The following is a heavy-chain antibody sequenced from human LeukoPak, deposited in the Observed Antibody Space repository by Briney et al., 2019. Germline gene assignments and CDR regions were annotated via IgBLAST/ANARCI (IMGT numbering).Heavy chain of an antibody. CDR2: IIPILGIA. V-gene: IGHV1-69*04. Sequence: SVKVSCKASGGTFSSYAISWVRQAPGQGLEWMGRIIPILGIANYAQKLQGRVTMTTDTSTSTAYMELRSLRSDDTAVYYCARVEGAYYDSSGYTFGAFDIWGQGTMVTVSS. D-gene: IGHD3-22*01. CDR1: GGTFSSYA. CDR3: ARVEGAYYDSSGYTFGAFDI. J-gene: IGHJ3*02.